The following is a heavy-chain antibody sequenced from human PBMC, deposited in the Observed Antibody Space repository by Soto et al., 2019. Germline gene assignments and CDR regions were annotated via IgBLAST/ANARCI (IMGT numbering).Heavy chain of an antibody. J-gene: IGHJ3*01. D-gene: IGHD1-1*01. CDR2: IKSETDGGTT. CDR3: TTGVEYKWTAADAFHF. V-gene: IGHV3-15*01. CDR1: GFTFSNAW. Sequence: EVQLVESGGGLVKPGGSLRLSCAASGFTFSNAWMSWVRQAPGKGLEWVGRIKSETDGGTTDYAAPVKGRFTISRHDSKHTLYLQITRMTSEDTDVSYCTTGVEYKWTAADAFHFWGQGTMVTVSS.